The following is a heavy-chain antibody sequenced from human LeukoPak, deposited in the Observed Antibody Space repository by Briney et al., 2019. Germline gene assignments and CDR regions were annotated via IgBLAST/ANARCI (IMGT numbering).Heavy chain of an antibody. J-gene: IGHJ4*02. Sequence: SETLSLTCAVYGGSFSGYYWSWIRQPPGKGLEWIGEINHSGSTNYNPSLKSRVTISVDTSKNQFSLKLSSVTAADTAVYYCAGYYDFWSGYFYWGQGTLVTVSS. D-gene: IGHD3-3*01. CDR1: GGSFSGYY. V-gene: IGHV4-34*01. CDR2: INHSGST. CDR3: AGYYDFWSGYFY.